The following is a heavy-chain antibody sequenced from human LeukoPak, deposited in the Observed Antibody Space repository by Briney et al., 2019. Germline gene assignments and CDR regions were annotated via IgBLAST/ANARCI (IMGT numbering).Heavy chain of an antibody. Sequence: GGALRLSCEASGFRVSNHYMTWVRRAPGKGLEWVSVIDSGGTTYYGDSVEGRFTISRDNTRNSLKLQMNSLRAEDTAVYFCARGQSGDPAFDVWGQGTMVTVSS. CDR1: GFRVSNHY. D-gene: IGHD4-17*01. CDR2: IDSGGTT. V-gene: IGHV3-53*01. CDR3: ARGQSGDPAFDV. J-gene: IGHJ3*01.